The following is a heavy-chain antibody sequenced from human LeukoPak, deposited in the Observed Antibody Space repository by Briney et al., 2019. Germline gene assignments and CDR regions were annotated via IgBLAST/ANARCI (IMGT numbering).Heavy chain of an antibody. D-gene: IGHD5-24*01. J-gene: IGHJ4*02. Sequence: GGSLRFSCAASGLSFTNYWMHWVRQAPGKGLVWVSRINSDGTSTTYADSVKGRFTISRDNAKNTLYLQMKSLRVEDTAVYYCARVRDGYSTEGFDYWGQGTLVTVSS. CDR1: GLSFTNYW. V-gene: IGHV3-74*01. CDR3: ARVRDGYSTEGFDY. CDR2: INSDGTST.